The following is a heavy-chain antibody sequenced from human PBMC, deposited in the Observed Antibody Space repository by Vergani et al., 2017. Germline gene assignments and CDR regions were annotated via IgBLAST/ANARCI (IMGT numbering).Heavy chain of an antibody. CDR2: IFWNGGK. D-gene: IGHD5-18*01. CDR1: GFSLNTTGVD. Sequence: QITLKESGPTLVKPTQTLTLTCTFSGFSLNTTGVDVGWIRQPPGKALEWLALIFWNGGKRYSPSLKSRLTITQDSPKHQVVLTMTNMDPVDTATYYCAHKYNSGGDFDYWGQGTLVTVSS. J-gene: IGHJ4*02. V-gene: IGHV2-5*01. CDR3: AHKYNSGGDFDY.